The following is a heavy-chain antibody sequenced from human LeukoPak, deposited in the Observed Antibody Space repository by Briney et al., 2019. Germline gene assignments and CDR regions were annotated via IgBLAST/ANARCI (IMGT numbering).Heavy chain of an antibody. D-gene: IGHD6-19*01. CDR2: IYHTGNT. J-gene: IGHJ4*02. CDR3: ARGTLYSGWSYYLDY. CDR1: GYSIGSGFY. Sequence: SETLSLTCTVSGYSIGSGFYWGWIRQPPGKGLEWITTIYHTGNTYHAPSLKSRVTISLDSPQNQFSLKLSSVTAADTAVYYCARGTLYSGWSYYLDYWGQGTLVTVSS. V-gene: IGHV4-38-2*02.